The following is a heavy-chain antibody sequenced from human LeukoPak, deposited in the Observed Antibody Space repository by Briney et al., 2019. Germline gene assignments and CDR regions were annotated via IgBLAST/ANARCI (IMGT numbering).Heavy chain of an antibody. D-gene: IGHD6-13*01. V-gene: IGHV3-53*01. CDR3: ARERGIAAAGHVTYFDY. Sequence: GGSLRLSCAASGFTVSSNYMSWVRQAPGKGLEGVSVIYSGGSTYYADSVKGRFTISRDNSKNTLYLQMNSLRAEDTAVYYCARERGIAAAGHVTYFDYWGQGTLVTVSS. CDR1: GFTVSSNY. CDR2: IYSGGST. J-gene: IGHJ4*02.